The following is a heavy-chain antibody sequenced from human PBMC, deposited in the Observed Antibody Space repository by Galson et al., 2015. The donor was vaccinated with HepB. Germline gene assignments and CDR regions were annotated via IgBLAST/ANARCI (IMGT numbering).Heavy chain of an antibody. CDR1: GGSISNTNYY. CDR3: HGEASVAYGMDV. Sequence: ETLSLTCTVSGGSISNTNYYWDWIRQSPGRGLEWIGAIYYTGSTYYNPSPKNRVTISVDTSKNQFSLKLSSVTAADTAAYYCHGEASVAYGMDVWGQGTTVTVSS. D-gene: IGHD3-10*01. V-gene: IGHV4-39*01. J-gene: IGHJ6*02. CDR2: IYYTGST.